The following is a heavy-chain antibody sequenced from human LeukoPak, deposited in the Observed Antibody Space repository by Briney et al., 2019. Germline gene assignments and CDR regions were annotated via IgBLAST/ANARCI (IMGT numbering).Heavy chain of an antibody. CDR3: ARILGYIVVVPAAHFDY. V-gene: IGHV3-30-3*01. D-gene: IGHD2-2*01. Sequence: GGSLRLSCAASGFTFSSYAMHWVRQAPGKGLEWVAVISYDGSNKYYADSVKGRFTISRDNAKNTLYLQMNSLRAEDTAVYYCARILGYIVVVPAAHFDYWGQGALVTVSS. CDR1: GFTFSSYA. J-gene: IGHJ4*02. CDR2: ISYDGSNK.